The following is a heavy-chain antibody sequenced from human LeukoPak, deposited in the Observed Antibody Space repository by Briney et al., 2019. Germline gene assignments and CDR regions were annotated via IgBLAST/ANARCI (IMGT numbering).Heavy chain of an antibody. CDR1: GFTFSSYS. J-gene: IGHJ3*02. Sequence: PGGSLRLSCAASGFTFSSYSMNWVRQAPGKGLEWVSSISSSSSYIYYADSVKGRFTISRDNAKNSLYLQMNSLRGEDTAVDYCARGYSSSWYGDAFDIWGQGTMVTVSS. D-gene: IGHD6-13*01. CDR3: ARGYSSSWYGDAFDI. CDR2: ISSSSSYI. V-gene: IGHV3-21*01.